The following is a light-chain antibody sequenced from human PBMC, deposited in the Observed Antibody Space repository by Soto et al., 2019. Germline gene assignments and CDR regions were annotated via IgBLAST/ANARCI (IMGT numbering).Light chain of an antibody. CDR1: SSNIGSNA. J-gene: IGLJ1*01. Sequence: QSVLTQPPSASGSPGQRVTISCSGSSSNIGSNAVNWYQQLPGTAPTLLIYSNNERPSGVPDRFSGSKSGTSASLAISGLRSEDEADYYCAAWDDSLSGYVFGTGTKVTVL. CDR2: SNN. V-gene: IGLV1-47*02. CDR3: AAWDDSLSGYV.